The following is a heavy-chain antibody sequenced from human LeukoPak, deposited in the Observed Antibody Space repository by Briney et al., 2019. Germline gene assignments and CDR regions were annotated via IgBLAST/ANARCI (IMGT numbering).Heavy chain of an antibody. V-gene: IGHV3-15*01. CDR1: GFTFSNAW. J-gene: IGHJ4*02. CDR3: TTQRYGFWSGYHY. Sequence: PGGSLRLSCAASGFTFSNAWMSWVRQAPGKGLEWVGRIKSKTDGGTTDYAAPVKGRFTISRDDSKNTLYLQMNSLKTEDTAVYYCTTQRYGFWSGYHYWGQGTLVTVSS. D-gene: IGHD3-3*01. CDR2: IKSKTDGGTT.